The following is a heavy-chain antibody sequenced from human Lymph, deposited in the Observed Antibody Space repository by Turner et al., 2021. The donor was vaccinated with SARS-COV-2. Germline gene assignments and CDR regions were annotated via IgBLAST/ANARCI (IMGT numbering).Heavy chain of an antibody. CDR3: AKMGGVYCSGGNCYSGRLDY. V-gene: IGHV3-30*18. D-gene: IGHD2-15*01. CDR1: GFTLRGYG. Sequence: QVQLVESGGGVVQPGRSLRLSCEASGFTLRGYGMHWVRQAPGKGLEWVAVISYDGSNKYYADSVKGRFTISRDNSKNTLFLQMNSLRAEDTAVYYCAKMGGVYCSGGNCYSGRLDYWGQGTLVTVSS. J-gene: IGHJ4*02. CDR2: ISYDGSNK.